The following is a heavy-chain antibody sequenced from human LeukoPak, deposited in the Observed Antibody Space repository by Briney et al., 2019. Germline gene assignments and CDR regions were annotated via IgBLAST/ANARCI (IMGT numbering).Heavy chain of an antibody. CDR3: AKDLYSGYDQGIFDY. CDR1: GFTFSSYG. D-gene: IGHD5-12*01. J-gene: IGHJ4*02. V-gene: IGHV3-30*02. CDR2: ILSDGSKE. Sequence: GGSLRLSCAASGFTFSSYGMHWVRQAPGKGLEWVAVILSDGSKEFYTDSVKGRFTISRDNSKNTLYLQMNSLRAEDTAVYYCAKDLYSGYDQGIFDYWGQGTLVTVSS.